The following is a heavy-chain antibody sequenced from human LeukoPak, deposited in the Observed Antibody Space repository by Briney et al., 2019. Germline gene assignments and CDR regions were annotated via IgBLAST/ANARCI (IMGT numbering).Heavy chain of an antibody. D-gene: IGHD3-10*01. CDR3: ARDPGYYGSGTRGAFDI. Sequence: SETLSLTCTVSGGSISSYYWSWIRQPAGKGLEWIGRIYTSGSTNYNPSLKSRVTMSVDTSKNQFSLKLSFVTAADTAVYYCARDPGYYGSGTRGAFDIWGQGTMVTVSS. CDR2: IYTSGST. J-gene: IGHJ3*02. V-gene: IGHV4-4*07. CDR1: GGSISSYY.